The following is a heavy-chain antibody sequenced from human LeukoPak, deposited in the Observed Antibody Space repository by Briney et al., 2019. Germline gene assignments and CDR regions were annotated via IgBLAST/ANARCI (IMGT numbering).Heavy chain of an antibody. D-gene: IGHD3-10*01. V-gene: IGHV3-23*01. CDR2: ISGSGGST. CDR1: GFTFSSYW. CDR3: AKDPYGSGSYYFDY. Sequence: GGSLRLSCAASGFTFSSYWMSWVRQAPGKGLEWVSAISGSGGSTYYADSVKGRFTISRDNAKNSLYLQMNSLRAEDTALYYCAKDPYGSGSYYFDYWGQGTLVTVSS. J-gene: IGHJ4*02.